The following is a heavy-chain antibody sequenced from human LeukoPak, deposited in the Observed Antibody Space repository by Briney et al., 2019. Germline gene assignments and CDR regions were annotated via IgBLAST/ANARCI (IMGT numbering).Heavy chain of an antibody. J-gene: IGHJ3*02. CDR2: ITPILNVA. CDR1: GGSFNSYV. Sequence: SVKVSCKASGGSFNSYVITWVRQAPGQGLEWMGRITPILNVANFAQKFQGRVTITADKSTNTAHMELSSLRSEDTAVYYCTREGVYSPDGSGYHRDAFDIWGQGTVVTVSS. V-gene: IGHV1-69*04. CDR3: TREGVYSPDGSGYHRDAFDI. D-gene: IGHD3-22*01.